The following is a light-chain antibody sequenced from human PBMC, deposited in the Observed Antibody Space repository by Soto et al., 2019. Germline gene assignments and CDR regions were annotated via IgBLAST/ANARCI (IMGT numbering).Light chain of an antibody. Sequence: DIQMSQSPSSLSSSVGDRVTITCRASQGISNYLAWYQQKPGKVPKLLIYAASTLQSGVPSRFSGSGSGTEFTLTTSSLQSEDFAVYYCQHYYTSYTPFGQGTKVDIK. CDR2: AAS. CDR1: QGISNY. J-gene: IGKJ1*01. V-gene: IGKV1-27*01. CDR3: QHYYTSYTP.